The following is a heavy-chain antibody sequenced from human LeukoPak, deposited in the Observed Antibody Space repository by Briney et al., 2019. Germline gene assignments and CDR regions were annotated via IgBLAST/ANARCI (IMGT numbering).Heavy chain of an antibody. CDR3: ARDQGGAFDI. CDR1: GFTFSSYA. V-gene: IGHV3-30-3*01. CDR2: IPYDGSNK. J-gene: IGHJ3*02. Sequence: PGRSLRLSCAASGFTFSSYAMHWVRQAPGKGLEWVAVIPYDGSNKYYADSVKGRFTISRDNSKNTLYLQMNSLRAEDTAVYYCARDQGGAFDIWGQGTMVTVSS. D-gene: IGHD2-15*01.